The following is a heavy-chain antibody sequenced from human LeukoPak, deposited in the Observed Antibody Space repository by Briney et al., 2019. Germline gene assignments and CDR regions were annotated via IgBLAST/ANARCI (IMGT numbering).Heavy chain of an antibody. D-gene: IGHD3-10*01. V-gene: IGHV3-48*02. J-gene: IGHJ4*02. Sequence: QTGGSLRLSCEASGFSFRSYSMNWVRQAPGKGLEWVSYIAFGPTTTYYADSVRGRFTISRDNAQNSLYLQMNSLRDEDTAVYYCVRDHLFAFDYWGQGILVTVSS. CDR1: GFSFRSYS. CDR2: IAFGPTTT. CDR3: VRDHLFAFDY.